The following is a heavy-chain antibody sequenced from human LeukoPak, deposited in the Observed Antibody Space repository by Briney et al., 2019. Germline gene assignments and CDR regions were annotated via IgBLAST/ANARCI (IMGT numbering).Heavy chain of an antibody. CDR1: GFTFSSYA. D-gene: IGHD6-6*01. CDR2: INPSGGST. J-gene: IGHJ4*02. CDR3: ARVDTIYSSSSEWDFDY. V-gene: IGHV1-46*01. Sequence: GRSLRLSCAASGFTFSSYAMHWVRQAPGQGLEWMGIINPSGGSTSYAQKFQGRVTMTRDTPTSTVYMELSSLRSEDTAVYYCARVDTIYSSSSEWDFDYWGQGTLVTVSS.